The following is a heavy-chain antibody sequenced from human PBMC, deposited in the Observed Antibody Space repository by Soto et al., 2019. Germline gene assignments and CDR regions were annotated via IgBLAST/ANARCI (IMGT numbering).Heavy chain of an antibody. Sequence: GGSLRLSCAPSGFIFSSYSMNWVRQAPGKGLEWVSSISGSSSYIYYVDSVKGRFTISRDNPKNTLYLQMNSLRADDTAVYYCARGNYGGFDYWGQGTLVTVSS. V-gene: IGHV3-21*01. CDR2: ISGSSSYI. J-gene: IGHJ4*02. D-gene: IGHD4-17*01. CDR1: GFIFSSYS. CDR3: ARGNYGGFDY.